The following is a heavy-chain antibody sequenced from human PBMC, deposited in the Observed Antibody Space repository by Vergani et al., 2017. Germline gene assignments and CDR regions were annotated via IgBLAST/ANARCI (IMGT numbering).Heavy chain of an antibody. CDR2: IGYDGRIK. V-gene: IGHV3-30*02. J-gene: IGHJ4*02. D-gene: IGHD4-17*01. CDR1: GFSFNTYG. CDR3: AKDGRENSDYGYFDY. Sequence: VQLVESGGDLVHPGGSLRLYCATSGFSFNTYGAHWVRQAPGKGLEWVAFIGYDGRIKYNVDSVKGRFTISRDTSKKTLSLQMRSLRADDTAVYYCAKDGRENSDYGYFDYWGQGTLVTVSS.